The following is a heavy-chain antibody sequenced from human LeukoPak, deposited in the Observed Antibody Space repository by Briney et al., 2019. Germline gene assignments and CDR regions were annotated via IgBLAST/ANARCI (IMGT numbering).Heavy chain of an antibody. CDR1: GGSISSSSYY. CDR2: IYYSGST. D-gene: IGHD1-26*01. CDR3: AGHIISGSNTPADY. J-gene: IGHJ4*02. Sequence: PSETLSLTCTVSGGSISSSSYYWGWIRQPPGKGLEWIGSIYYSGSTYYNPSLESRVTLSVDTSKNQFSLKLSSVTAADTAVYYCAGHIISGSNTPADYWGQGALVTVSS. V-gene: IGHV4-39*01.